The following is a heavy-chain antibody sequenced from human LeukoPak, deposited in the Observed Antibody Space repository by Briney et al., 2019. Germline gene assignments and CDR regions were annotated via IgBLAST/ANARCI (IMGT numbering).Heavy chain of an antibody. V-gene: IGHV3-20*04. CDR1: GFTFDDYG. J-gene: IGHJ4*02. CDR2: INWNGGST. Sequence: GGSLRLSCAASGFTFDDYGMRWVGQAPGKGVEWVAVINWNGGSTGYPASVKGRFTISRDNAKNSLYLQMNSLRAEDTALYYCARASSGYYIDFDYWGQGTLVTVSS. CDR3: ARASSGYYIDFDY. D-gene: IGHD3-22*01.